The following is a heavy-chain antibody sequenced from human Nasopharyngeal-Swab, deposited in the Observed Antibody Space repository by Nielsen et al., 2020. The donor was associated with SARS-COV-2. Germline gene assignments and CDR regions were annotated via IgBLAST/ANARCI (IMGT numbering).Heavy chain of an antibody. Sequence: GSLRLSCTVSGGSISSYYWSWIRQPPGKGLEWIGYIYYSGSTNYNPSLKSRVTISVDTSKNQFSLKLGSVTAADTAVYYCARESDYYDSSGSLGDAFDIWGQGTMVTVSS. D-gene: IGHD3-22*01. CDR1: GGSISSYY. CDR2: IYYSGST. J-gene: IGHJ3*02. V-gene: IGHV4-59*01. CDR3: ARESDYYDSSGSLGDAFDI.